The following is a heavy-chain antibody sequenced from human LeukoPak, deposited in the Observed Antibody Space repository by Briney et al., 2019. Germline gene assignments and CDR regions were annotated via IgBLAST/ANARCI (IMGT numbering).Heavy chain of an antibody. D-gene: IGHD1-26*01. CDR1: LGSISSDV. CDR3: ARTRADRSSSFEH. Sequence: SETLSLTCTLSLGSISSDVWTSIRQPPGKGLEWIGNIHDSGSTNHNPSLKSRVTISVDTSKNHFSLKLRSVSAADTAVYYSARTRADRSSSFEHWGQGTLVTVSS. CDR2: IHDSGST. J-gene: IGHJ4*02. V-gene: IGHV4-59*01.